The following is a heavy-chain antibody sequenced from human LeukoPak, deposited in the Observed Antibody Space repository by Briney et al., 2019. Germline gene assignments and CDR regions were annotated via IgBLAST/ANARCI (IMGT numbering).Heavy chain of an antibody. CDR3: ARGRGLRYFDWPYDAFDI. Sequence: SVRVSSKASRGTFTVYASSWVRQAPGQGREWMGGIIPIFGTANYAQKFQGRVTITADESTSTAYMELSSLRSEDTAVYYCARGRGLRYFDWPYDAFDIWGQGTMVTVSS. CDR2: IIPIFGTA. V-gene: IGHV1-69*01. CDR1: RGTFTVYA. J-gene: IGHJ3*02. D-gene: IGHD3-9*01.